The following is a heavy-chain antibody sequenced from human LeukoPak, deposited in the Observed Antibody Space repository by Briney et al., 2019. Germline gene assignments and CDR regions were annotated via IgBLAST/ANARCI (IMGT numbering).Heavy chain of an antibody. J-gene: IGHJ4*02. D-gene: IGHD6-19*01. Sequence: GGSLRLSCAASGFTFSSYSMNWVRQAPGKGLEWVSSISSSSSYIYYADSVKGRFTISRDNAKDSLYLQMNSLRAEDTAVYYCARGLAVAGPIDYWGQGTLVTVSS. CDR2: ISSSSSYI. CDR1: GFTFSSYS. V-gene: IGHV3-21*01. CDR3: ARGLAVAGPIDY.